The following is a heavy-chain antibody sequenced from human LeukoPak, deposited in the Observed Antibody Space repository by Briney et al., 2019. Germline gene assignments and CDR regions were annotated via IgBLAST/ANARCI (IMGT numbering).Heavy chain of an antibody. CDR3: ARHGRHWSYYFDY. Sequence: PGGSLRLSCAASGFTFRTYWMSWVRLAPGKGLEWVANIRDDGGEKHYVDSVEGRFTISRDNAKNSLFLQMNTLRAEDTAIYFCARHGRHWSYYFDYWGQGSLVTVSS. V-gene: IGHV3-7*03. D-gene: IGHD1-1*01. CDR1: GFTFRTYW. CDR2: IRDDGGEK. J-gene: IGHJ4*02.